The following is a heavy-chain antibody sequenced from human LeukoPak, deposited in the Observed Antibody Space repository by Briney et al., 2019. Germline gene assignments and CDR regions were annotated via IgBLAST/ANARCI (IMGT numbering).Heavy chain of an antibody. CDR3: ARDKGYCSGGSCYWDY. J-gene: IGHJ4*02. D-gene: IGHD2-15*01. CDR2: ISSSSSYI. CDR1: GFTFSGYS. Sequence: GGSLRLSCAASGFTFSGYSMNWVRQAPGKGLEWVSSISSSSSYIYYADSVKGRFTISRDNAKNSLYLQMNSLRAEDTAVYYCARDKGYCSGGSCYWDYWGQGTLVTVSS. V-gene: IGHV3-21*01.